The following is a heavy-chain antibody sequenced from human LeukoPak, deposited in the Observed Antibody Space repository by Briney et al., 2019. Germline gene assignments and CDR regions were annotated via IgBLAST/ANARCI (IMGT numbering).Heavy chain of an antibody. CDR3: ARGLDFVRRGVFYYFDY. Sequence: PSQTLSLTCATSGDSVSSNSAAWNWFRQSPSRGLEWLGRTYYRSKWYNDYAVSVKSRITINPDTSKNQFSLQLNSVTPEDTAVYYCARGLDFVRRGVFYYFDYWGQGTLVTVSS. J-gene: IGHJ4*02. V-gene: IGHV6-1*01. CDR1: GDSVSSNSAA. D-gene: IGHD2-8*01. CDR2: TYYRSKWYN.